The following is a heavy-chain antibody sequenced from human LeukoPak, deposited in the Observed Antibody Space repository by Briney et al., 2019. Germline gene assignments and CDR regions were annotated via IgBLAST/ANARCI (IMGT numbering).Heavy chain of an antibody. Sequence: PGGSLRLSCAASGFTFSSYWMSWVRQAPGKGLEWVGFIRSKAYGGTTEYAASVKGRFTISRDDSKSIAYLQMNSLKTEDTAVYYCARAFYSNPPDWFDPWGQGTLVTVSS. V-gene: IGHV3-49*04. CDR1: GFTFSSYW. J-gene: IGHJ5*02. CDR3: ARAFYSNPPDWFDP. D-gene: IGHD6-13*01. CDR2: IRSKAYGGTT.